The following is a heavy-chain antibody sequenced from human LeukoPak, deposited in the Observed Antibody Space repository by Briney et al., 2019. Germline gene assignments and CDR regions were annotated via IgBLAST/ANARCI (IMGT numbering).Heavy chain of an antibody. CDR3: ARDYGYYYDSSGYYAD. Sequence: PGGSLRLSCAASGFTVSSNYMGWVRQAPGKGLEWVSVIYSGGSTYYADSVKGRFTISRDNSKNTLYLQMNSLRAEDTAVYYCARDYGYYYDSSGYYADWGQGTLVTVSS. CDR1: GFTVSSNY. V-gene: IGHV3-66*01. CDR2: IYSGGST. D-gene: IGHD3-22*01. J-gene: IGHJ4*02.